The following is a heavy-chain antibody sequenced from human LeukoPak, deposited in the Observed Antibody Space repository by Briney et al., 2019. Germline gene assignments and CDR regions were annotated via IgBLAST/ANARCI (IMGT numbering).Heavy chain of an antibody. CDR2: IKSKTDGGTT. J-gene: IGHJ4*02. CDR1: GFTFSNAW. V-gene: IGHV3-15*01. D-gene: IGHD6-19*01. CDR3: AKGRPRSEQSPGPEFDY. Sequence: GGSLRLSCAASGFTFSNAWMSWVRQAPGKGLEWVGRIKSKTDGGTTDYAAPVKGRFTISRDDSKNTLYLQMNSLRPEDTAVYYCAKGRPRSEQSPGPEFDYWGQGTLVTVSS.